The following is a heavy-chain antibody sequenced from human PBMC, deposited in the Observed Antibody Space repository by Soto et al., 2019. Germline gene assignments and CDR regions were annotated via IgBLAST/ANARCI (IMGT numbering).Heavy chain of an antibody. Sequence: VGSLRLSCVGSGFTLNNYWMSWVRQAPGKGLEWVSYISSSGSTIYYADSVKGRFTISRDNAKNSLYLQINSLRAEETAVYYCARSDYYYYGMDVWGQGTTVTVSS. CDR1: GFTLNNYW. CDR3: ARSDYYYYGMDV. D-gene: IGHD4-17*01. J-gene: IGHJ6*02. V-gene: IGHV3-11*01. CDR2: ISSSGSTI.